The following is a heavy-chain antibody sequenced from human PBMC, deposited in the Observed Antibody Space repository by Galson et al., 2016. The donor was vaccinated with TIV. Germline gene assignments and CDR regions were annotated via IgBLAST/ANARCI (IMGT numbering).Heavy chain of an antibody. CDR3: ARWADSGSYYDHFQH. J-gene: IGHJ1*01. Sequence: TLSLTCNVSGGSISNAGYFWSWIRLHPGKGLEWIGNIYYSGSTYYNPSLKSRVTMSVDKSQNQFSLNLRSVTAADTAVYYCARWADSGSYYDHFQHWGQGTLVTVSS. V-gene: IGHV4-31*03. CDR2: IYYSGST. CDR1: GGSISNAGYF. D-gene: IGHD1-26*01.